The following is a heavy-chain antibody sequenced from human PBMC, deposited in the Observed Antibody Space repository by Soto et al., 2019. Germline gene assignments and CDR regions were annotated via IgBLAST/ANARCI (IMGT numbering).Heavy chain of an antibody. CDR2: IYYSGNT. CDR1: GGSVSSGDYY. D-gene: IGHD5-18*01. J-gene: IGHJ5*02. CDR3: ARIPVDTSMIYWLDP. Sequence: QVQLQESGPGLVKPSETLSLTCTVSGGSVSSGDYYWSWIRQPPGKGLEWIGYIYYSGNTNYNPSLKSRVIISVDTSKNLFSLKRTSVTAADTAVYYCARIPVDTSMIYWLDPWGQGTLVTVSS. V-gene: IGHV4-61*08.